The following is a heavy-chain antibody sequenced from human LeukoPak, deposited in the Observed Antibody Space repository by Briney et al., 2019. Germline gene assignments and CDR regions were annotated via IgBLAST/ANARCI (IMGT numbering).Heavy chain of an antibody. D-gene: IGHD3-22*01. CDR2: ISVSGGST. Sequence: PGGSLRLSCAASGFTFSSYDMSWVRQAPGKGLEWVSVISVSGGSTTYADSVKGRFTISRDISKNTLYLQMNSLRAEGTAVYYCAKDGSSGYYYFDYWGQGTLVTVSS. CDR3: AKDGSSGYYYFDY. CDR1: GFTFSSYD. V-gene: IGHV3-23*01. J-gene: IGHJ4*02.